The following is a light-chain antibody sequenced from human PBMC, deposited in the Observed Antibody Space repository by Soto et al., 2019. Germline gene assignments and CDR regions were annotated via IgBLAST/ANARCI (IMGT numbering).Light chain of an antibody. CDR1: SSDIGTYNL. V-gene: IGLV2-23*02. CDR2: EVD. CDR3: CSYGGNDLYV. J-gene: IGLJ2*01. Sequence: QSALTQSASVSGSPGQSITISCTGTSSDIGTYNLVSWYQQHPGRAPKLMIYEVDKRPSGVYDRFAGSKSGNTASLTISGLQSEYEADYYRCSYGGNDLYVFGGGTKLTVL.